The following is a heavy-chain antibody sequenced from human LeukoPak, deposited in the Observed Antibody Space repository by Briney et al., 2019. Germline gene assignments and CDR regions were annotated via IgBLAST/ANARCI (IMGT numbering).Heavy chain of an antibody. D-gene: IGHD2-21*01. CDR2: IAYDGSNE. CDR3: ARGTIIAH. V-gene: IGHV3-30-3*01. CDR1: GFTFSTYS. Sequence: GGSLRLSCAASGFTFSTYSMHWVRQAPGKGLEWVAIIAYDGSNEYYVDSVKGRFTVSRDNAKNSLYLQMNSLRAEDTAVYYCARGTIIAHWGQGTLVTVSS. J-gene: IGHJ4*02.